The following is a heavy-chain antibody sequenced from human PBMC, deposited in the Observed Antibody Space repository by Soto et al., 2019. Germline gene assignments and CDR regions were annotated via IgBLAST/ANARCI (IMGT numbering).Heavy chain of an antibody. J-gene: IGHJ6*02. CDR1: GFTFDDYA. CDR3: ARDQDLGGYDLRPMYGLDV. V-gene: IGHV3-9*01. CDR2: INWNSETV. Sequence: GGSLRLSCATSGFTFDDYAMHWVRQIPGKGLEWVSGINWNSETVGYADSVKGRFTISRDSAKNSLYLQMTTLRPEDTALYFCARDQDLGGYDLRPMYGLDVWGQGTTVTVSS. D-gene: IGHD5-12*01.